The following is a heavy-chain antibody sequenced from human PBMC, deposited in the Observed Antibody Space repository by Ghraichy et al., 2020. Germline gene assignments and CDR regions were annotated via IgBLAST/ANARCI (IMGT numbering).Heavy chain of an antibody. CDR3: ARQPVDDCWKNTHYDT. Sequence: SQTLSLTCSVSGDSISKYYWTWIRQPPGKGLEWIGYIYHSGTTNYNPSLRSRVTITADRSRNQSSLKLTCVTAADTAVDYFARQPVDDCWKNTHYDTWGQGTLVIDSS. CDR1: GDSISKYY. J-gene: IGHJ5*02. D-gene: IGHD3-3*01. CDR2: IYHSGTT. V-gene: IGHV4-59*01.